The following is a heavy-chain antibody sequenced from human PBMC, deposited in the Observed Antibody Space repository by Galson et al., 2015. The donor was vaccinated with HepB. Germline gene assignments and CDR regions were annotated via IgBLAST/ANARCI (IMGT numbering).Heavy chain of an antibody. V-gene: IGHV3-9*01. Sequence: SLRLSCAASGFSVDDHAMHWVRQASGKGLEWVSGISWNSGSIGYADSAKGRFTISRDNAKNSLYLQMNSLRAEDSALYYCAKGRGGDTHYYMDVWGKGTTVTVSS. CDR1: GFSVDDHA. J-gene: IGHJ6*03. CDR3: AKGRGGDTHYYMDV. D-gene: IGHD2-21*02. CDR2: ISWNSGSI.